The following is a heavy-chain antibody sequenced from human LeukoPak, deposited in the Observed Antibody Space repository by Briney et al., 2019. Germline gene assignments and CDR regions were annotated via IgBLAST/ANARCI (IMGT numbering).Heavy chain of an antibody. J-gene: IGHJ5*02. D-gene: IGHD3-22*01. CDR2: ISAYNGNT. CDR3: ARARVLYDSSGYYP. Sequence: ASVKVSCKASGYTFTSYGISWVRQAPGQGLEWMGWISAYNGNTNYAQKLQGRVTMTTDTSTSTAYMELRSLRSDDTAVYYCARARVLYDSSGYYPWGQGTLVTVSS. CDR1: GYTFTSYG. V-gene: IGHV1-18*01.